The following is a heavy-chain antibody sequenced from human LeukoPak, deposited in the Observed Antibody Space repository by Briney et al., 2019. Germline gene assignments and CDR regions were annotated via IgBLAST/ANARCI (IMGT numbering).Heavy chain of an antibody. J-gene: IGHJ4*02. CDR2: IYYSGST. D-gene: IGHD6-13*01. V-gene: IGHV4-39*01. Sequence: SEALSLTCTVSGGSISSSSYYWGRIRQPPGKGLEWIGSIYYSGSTYYNPSLKSRVTISVDTSKNQFSLKLSSVTAADTAVYYCARLSRWGNRGSWYYFDYWGQGTLVTVSS. CDR1: GGSISSSSYY. CDR3: ARLSRWGNRGSWYYFDY.